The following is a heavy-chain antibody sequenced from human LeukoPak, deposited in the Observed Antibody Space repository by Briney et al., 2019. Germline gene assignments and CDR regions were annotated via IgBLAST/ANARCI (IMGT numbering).Heavy chain of an antibody. Sequence: SETLSLTCTVSGGSISPYYWSWIRQPPGKGLEWIGYIYYSGSTNYNPSLKSRVTISVDTSKNQFSLKLSSVTAADTAVYYCARQPLSYSSGWYAAWFDPWGQGTLVTVSS. D-gene: IGHD6-19*01. V-gene: IGHV4-59*08. J-gene: IGHJ5*02. CDR1: GGSISPYY. CDR2: IYYSGST. CDR3: ARQPLSYSSGWYAAWFDP.